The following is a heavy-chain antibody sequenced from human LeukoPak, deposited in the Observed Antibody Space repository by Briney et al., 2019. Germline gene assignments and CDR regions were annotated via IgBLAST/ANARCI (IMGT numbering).Heavy chain of an antibody. D-gene: IGHD3-10*01. V-gene: IGHV3-74*01. CDR2: ISSDGSRV. CDR1: GFTFSRYG. CDR3: ARDGYYYGSGSYYKVDFDY. J-gene: IGHJ4*02. Sequence: GGSLRLSCAASGFTFSRYGMHWVRQTPGKGLVWVSRISSDGSRVTYADSVKGRFTISRDNAKNTLYLQMNSLRAEDTAVYYCARDGYYYGSGSYYKVDFDYWGQGTLVTVSS.